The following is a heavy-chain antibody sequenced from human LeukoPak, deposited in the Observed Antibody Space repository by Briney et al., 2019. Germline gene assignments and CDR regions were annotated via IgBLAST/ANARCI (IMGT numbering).Heavy chain of an antibody. Sequence: GGSLRLSCAASGFTFHDYAMHWVRQAPGKGLEWVSGISWSGASIDYADSLKGRFTTSRDNAKNSLYLEMISLRPEDTALYYCAKDKSGSYSGGFDGWGQGTVVTVSS. V-gene: IGHV3-9*01. CDR3: AKDKSGSYSGGFDG. CDR1: GFTFHDYA. D-gene: IGHD1-26*01. J-gene: IGHJ3*01. CDR2: ISWSGASI.